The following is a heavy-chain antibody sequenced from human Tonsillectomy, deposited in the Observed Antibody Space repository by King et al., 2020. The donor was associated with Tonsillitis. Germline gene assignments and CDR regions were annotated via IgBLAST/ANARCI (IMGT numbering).Heavy chain of an antibody. CDR1: GVSISSSNW. CDR3: ATFSSAGGYFDY. Sequence: QLQESGPGLVKPSGTLSLTCAVSGVSISSSNWWSWVRPPPGKGLEWIGEIYHGGSTNYNPSLKSRVTISVDKSKNQFSLKLSSVTAADTAVYYCATFSSAGGYFDYWGQGTLVTVSS. J-gene: IGHJ4*02. CDR2: IYHGGST. V-gene: IGHV4-4*02. D-gene: IGHD4-23*01.